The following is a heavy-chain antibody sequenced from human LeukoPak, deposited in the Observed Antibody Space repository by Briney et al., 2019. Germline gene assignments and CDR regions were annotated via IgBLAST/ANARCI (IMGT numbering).Heavy chain of an antibody. CDR1: GYTFNAYY. CDR3: ARGPRNDP. V-gene: IGHV1-2*02. CDR2: INPNSAGT. J-gene: IGHJ5*02. D-gene: IGHD1-14*01. Sequence: GASVKVSCKASGYTFNAYYMHWVRQAPGQRPEWVGWINPNSAGTNYAQKFQGRVTMTRDTSISTAYMELSGLRFDDTAVYFCARGPRNDPWGQGTLVTVSS.